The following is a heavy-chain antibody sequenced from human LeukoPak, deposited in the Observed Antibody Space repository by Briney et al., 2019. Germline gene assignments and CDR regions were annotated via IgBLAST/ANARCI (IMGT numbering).Heavy chain of an antibody. CDR3: AKGLGYYFDY. J-gene: IGHJ4*02. D-gene: IGHD7-27*01. V-gene: IGHV3-30*02. CDR2: IQFDGSSA. Sequence: PGGSLRLSCAASGFIFGSYGMHWVRQAPGKGLEWVTFIQFDGSSAYYADSVQGRFTLSRDNSKNTLYLQMNSLRAEDTAVYYCAKGLGYYFDYWGQGALVTVSS. CDR1: GFIFGSYG.